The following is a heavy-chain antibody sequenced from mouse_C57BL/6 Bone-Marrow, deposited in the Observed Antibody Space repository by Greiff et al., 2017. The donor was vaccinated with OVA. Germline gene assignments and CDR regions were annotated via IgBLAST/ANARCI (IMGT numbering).Heavy chain of an antibody. CDR3: YGSSPYYAMDY. D-gene: IGHD1-1*01. CDR2: IHPNSGST. J-gene: IGHJ4*01. CDR1: GYTFTSYW. Sequence: VQLQQPGAELVKPGASVKLSCKASGYTFTSYWMPWVKQRPGQGLEWIGMIHPNSGSTNYNEKFKSKATLTVDKSSSTAYMQLSSLTSEDSAVYYCYGSSPYYAMDYWGQGTSVTVSS. V-gene: IGHV1-64*01.